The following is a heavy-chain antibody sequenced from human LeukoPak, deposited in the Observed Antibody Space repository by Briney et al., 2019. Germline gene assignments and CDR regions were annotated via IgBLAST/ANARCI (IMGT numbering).Heavy chain of an antibody. J-gene: IGHJ5*02. CDR3: ARNLVSGGALSWFDP. CDR2: ISNSGNT. Sequence: SETLSLTCTVSGASISSSTYYWGWIRQPPGKGLEWIGSISNSGNTYYNSSLKSRVTISVDTSKNQFSLKLSSVTAADTAVYYCARNLVSGGALSWFDPWGQGTLVTVSS. V-gene: IGHV4-39*07. D-gene: IGHD1-26*01. CDR1: GASISSSTYY.